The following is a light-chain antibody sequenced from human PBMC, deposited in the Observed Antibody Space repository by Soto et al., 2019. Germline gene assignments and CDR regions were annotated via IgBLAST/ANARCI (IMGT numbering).Light chain of an antibody. CDR1: QSISSY. CDR2: AES. J-gene: IGKJ2*01. Sequence: DIQMTQSPSSLSASVGDRVTITCRASQSISSYLNWYQQKPGKAPKLLIYAESSLQSGVPSRFSGSGYGTDFTLTISSLQPEDFATYYCQQSYSTPRYTFAQGTKLEIK. V-gene: IGKV1-39*01. CDR3: QQSYSTPRYT.